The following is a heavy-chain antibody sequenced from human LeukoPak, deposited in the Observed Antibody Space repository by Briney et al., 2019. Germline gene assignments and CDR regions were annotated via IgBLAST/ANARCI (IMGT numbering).Heavy chain of an antibody. V-gene: IGHV3-30*19. CDR1: GFTFSSYG. CDR3: ARAGSQSHVDAATGFCNY. Sequence: GGSLRLSCAASGFTFSSYGMHWVRQAPGKGLEWVAVISYDGSNKYYADSVKGRFTISRDNSKNTLYLQMDSLSAEDTAVYYCARAGSQSHVDAATGFCNYWGQGTLVTVSS. D-gene: IGHD5-18*01. CDR2: ISYDGSNK. J-gene: IGHJ4*02.